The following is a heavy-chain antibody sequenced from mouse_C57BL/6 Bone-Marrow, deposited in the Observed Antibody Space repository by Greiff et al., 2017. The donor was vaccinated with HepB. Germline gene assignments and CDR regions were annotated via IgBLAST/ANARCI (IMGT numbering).Heavy chain of an antibody. J-gene: IGHJ2*01. V-gene: IGHV1-4*01. CDR1: GYTFTSYT. CDR2: INPSSGYT. D-gene: IGHD2-1*01. CDR3: ARCRYGNYDY. Sequence: QVQLQQSGAELARPGASVKMSCKASGYTFTSYTMHWVKQRPGQGLEWIGYINPSSGYTKYNQKFKDKATLTADKSSSTAYMQLSSLTSEDSAVYYCARCRYGNYDYWGQGTTLTVSS.